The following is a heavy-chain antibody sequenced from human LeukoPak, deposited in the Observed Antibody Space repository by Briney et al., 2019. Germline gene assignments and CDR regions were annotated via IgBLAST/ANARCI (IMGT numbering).Heavy chain of an antibody. D-gene: IGHD6-13*01. CDR2: ISSSSSYI. CDR3: ARDVSYSSSWYVY. CDR1: GFTFSSYS. V-gene: IGHV3-21*01. J-gene: IGHJ4*02. Sequence: GGSLGLSCAASGFTFSSYSMNWVRQAPGKGLEWVSSISSSSSYIYYADSVKGRFTISRDNSKNTLYLQMNSLRAEDTAVYYCARDVSYSSSWYVYWGQGTLVTVSS.